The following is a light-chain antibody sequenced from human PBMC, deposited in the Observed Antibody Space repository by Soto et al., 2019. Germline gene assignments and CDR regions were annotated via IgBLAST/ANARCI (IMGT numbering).Light chain of an antibody. V-gene: IGLV2-11*01. CDR2: AVT. CDR1: SSDVGGYNY. Sequence: QSALTQPHSVSGSPGQSVTISCTGTSSDVGGYNYVSWYQQHPGKAPKFMIYAVTKRPSGVPDRFSGSKSGSTASLTISGVQAEIEADYYCCSYSGRYTWVFGGGTKLTVL. CDR3: CSYSGRYTWV. J-gene: IGLJ3*02.